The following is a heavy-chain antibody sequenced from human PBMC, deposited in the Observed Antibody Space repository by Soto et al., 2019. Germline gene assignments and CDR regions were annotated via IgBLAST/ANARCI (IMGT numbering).Heavy chain of an antibody. J-gene: IGHJ4*02. V-gene: IGHV2-5*02. CDR1: GFSLSTTGVS. D-gene: IGHD6-13*01. CDR2: IYWDDDK. Sequence: QITLKESGPTLVKPTQTLTLTCTFSGFSLSTTGVSVGWIRQPPGKALEWLALIYWDDDKRHNPSLRNRLTTPKDTSKNQVVLTMTNMDPLDTATYYCAPRLRIAAGTGFDYWGQGTLVTVSS. CDR3: APRLRIAAGTGFDY.